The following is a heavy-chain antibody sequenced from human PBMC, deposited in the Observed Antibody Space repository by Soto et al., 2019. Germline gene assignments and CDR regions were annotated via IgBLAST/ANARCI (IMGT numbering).Heavy chain of an antibody. V-gene: IGHV6-1*01. Sequence: PSQTLSLTCVISGDSVSSNSAAWNWIRQSPSRGLEWLGRTYYRSKWYNDYAVSVKSRITINPDTSKNQFSLQLNSVTPEDTAVYYCATTQGYCSSTSCRYYYYYYMDVWGKGTTVTVSS. CDR3: ATTQGYCSSTSCRYYYYYYMDV. J-gene: IGHJ6*03. CDR1: GDSVSSNSAA. CDR2: TYYRSKWYN. D-gene: IGHD2-2*01.